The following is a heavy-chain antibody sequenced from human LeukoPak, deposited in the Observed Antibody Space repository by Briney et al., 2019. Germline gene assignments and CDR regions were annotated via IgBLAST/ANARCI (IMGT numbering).Heavy chain of an antibody. CDR3: AKALPRDYGDYSPLTFYYYGVDV. CDR1: GFTFSSYA. J-gene: IGHJ6*02. V-gene: IGHV3-23*01. CDR2: ISGSGGST. Sequence: GGSLRLSCAASGFTFSSYAMSWVRQAPGKGLEWVSAISGSGGSTYYADSVKGRFTISRDNSKNTLYLQMNSLRAEDTAVYYCAKALPRDYGDYSPLTFYYYGVDVWGQGTTVTVSS. D-gene: IGHD4-17*01.